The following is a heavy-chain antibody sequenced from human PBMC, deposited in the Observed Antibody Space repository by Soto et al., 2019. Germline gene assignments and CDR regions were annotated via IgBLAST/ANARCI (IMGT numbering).Heavy chain of an antibody. Sequence: QVQLVQSGAAVKKPGSSVKVSCKASGGTFSSYTISWVRQAPGQGLEWMGRIIPILGIANYAQKFQGRVTITADKSTSTAYMELSSLRSEDTAVYYCASVHCGGDCYAYNWFDPWGQGTLVTVSS. D-gene: IGHD2-21*02. CDR3: ASVHCGGDCYAYNWFDP. J-gene: IGHJ5*02. V-gene: IGHV1-69*02. CDR2: IIPILGIA. CDR1: GGTFSSYT.